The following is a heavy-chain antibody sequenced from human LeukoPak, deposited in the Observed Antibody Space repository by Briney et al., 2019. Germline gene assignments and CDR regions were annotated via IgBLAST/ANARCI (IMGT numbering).Heavy chain of an antibody. V-gene: IGHV3-7*01. D-gene: IGHD2-21*02. J-gene: IGHJ4*02. CDR2: IKQDGSEK. CDR3: ARELGDLPGACFDY. CDR1: GFTFSSYW. Sequence: GGSLRLSCAASGFTFSSYWMSWVRQAPGKGLERVANIKQDGSEKYYVDSMKGRFTISRDNAKNSLYLQMNSLRVEDTAVYYCARELGDLPGACFDYWGQGTLVTVSS.